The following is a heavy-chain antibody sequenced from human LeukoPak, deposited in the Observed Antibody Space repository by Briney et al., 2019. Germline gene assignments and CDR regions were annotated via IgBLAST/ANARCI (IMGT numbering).Heavy chain of an antibody. V-gene: IGHV4-4*02. CDR1: GGSISSRNW. J-gene: IGHJ4*02. CDR3: ARGYCTNAVCSLGPTQA. Sequence: SGTLSLTCAVSGGSISSRNWWSWVRQPPGKGLEWIGEINHSGSTNYNPCLKSRVTISVDTSKNQFSLKLSPVTAADTAVYYCARGYCTNAVCSLGPTQAWGQGTLVTVSS. CDR2: INHSGST. D-gene: IGHD2-8*01.